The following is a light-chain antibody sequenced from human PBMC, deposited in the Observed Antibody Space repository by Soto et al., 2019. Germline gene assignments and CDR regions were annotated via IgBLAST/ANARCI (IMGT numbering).Light chain of an antibody. J-gene: IGLJ2*01. Sequence: QSALTQPRSVSGSPGQSVTISCTGTSSDVGGYNYASWYQQHPGKAPKLMIYDVSKRPSGVPDRFSGSQSGNTASLTISGLQAEDEADYYCSSYAGSYTHVVFGGGTKLTVL. CDR1: SSDVGGYNY. V-gene: IGLV2-11*01. CDR2: DVS. CDR3: SSYAGSYTHVV.